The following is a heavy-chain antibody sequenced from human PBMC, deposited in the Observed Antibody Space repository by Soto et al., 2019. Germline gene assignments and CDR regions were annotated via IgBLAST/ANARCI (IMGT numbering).Heavy chain of an antibody. V-gene: IGHV3-23*01. CDR2: ISGSGGST. CDR1: GFTFNSYA. J-gene: IGHJ4*02. D-gene: IGHD3-3*01. Sequence: EVQLLESGGGLVQPGGSLRLSCAASGFTFNSYAMSWVRQAPGKGLEWVSAISGSGGSTYYADSVKGRFTISRDNSKNTLYLQMNSLRAEDTAVYYCAKGMNTIFGVVITLGSFDYWGQGTLVTVSS. CDR3: AKGMNTIFGVVITLGSFDY.